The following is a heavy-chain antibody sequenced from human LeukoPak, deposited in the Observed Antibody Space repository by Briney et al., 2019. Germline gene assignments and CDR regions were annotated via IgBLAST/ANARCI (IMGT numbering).Heavy chain of an antibody. V-gene: IGHV3-33*01. CDR1: GFTFSSFG. D-gene: IGHD4-23*01. J-gene: IGHJ4*02. Sequence: GGSLRLSCAASGFTFSSFGMHWVRQAPGKGLEWVAIIWYDGGDKYYADSVKGRFTVSRDNSKNTLHLQVNSLRAEDTAVYYCARDPDYGGAGAFFDSWGQGTLVTVSS. CDR2: IWYDGGDK. CDR3: ARDPDYGGAGAFFDS.